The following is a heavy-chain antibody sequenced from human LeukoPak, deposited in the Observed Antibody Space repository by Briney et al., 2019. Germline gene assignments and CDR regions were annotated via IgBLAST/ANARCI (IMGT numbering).Heavy chain of an antibody. J-gene: IGHJ4*02. CDR2: LSSSGSAF. Sequence: GGSLRLSCEASGFTFRSYEMNWVRQAPGKGLEWIAYLSSSGSAFSYADSVKGRFTIARDNAKNSVYLEMNSLRADDTAVYYCARSARLMKGVVEVTALDDWGQGTLVTVSS. V-gene: IGHV3-48*03. CDR3: ARSARLMKGVVEVTALDD. CDR1: GFTFRSYE. D-gene: IGHD3-3*01.